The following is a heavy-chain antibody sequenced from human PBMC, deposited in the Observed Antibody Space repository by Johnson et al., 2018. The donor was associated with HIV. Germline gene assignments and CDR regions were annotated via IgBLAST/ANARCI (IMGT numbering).Heavy chain of an antibody. V-gene: IGHV3-66*03. Sequence: VQLVESGGGLIQPGGSLRLSCAASGFTVSINYMSWVRQAPGKGLEWVSVIYSGGSTYYADSVKGRFTISRDNSKNTLYLQMNSLRPEDTAVYFCARGGLYIQFLAFDAFDIWGQGTMVTVSS. CDR1: GFTVSINY. J-gene: IGHJ3*02. CDR3: ARGGLYIQFLAFDAFDI. D-gene: IGHD4-11*01. CDR2: IYSGGST.